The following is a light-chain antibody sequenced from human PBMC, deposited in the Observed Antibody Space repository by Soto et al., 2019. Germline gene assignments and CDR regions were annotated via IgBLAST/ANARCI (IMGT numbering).Light chain of an antibody. J-gene: IGKJ1*01. V-gene: IGKV1-39*01. CDR1: QSISSY. CDR3: QQSYSTPPST. Sequence: DIQMTQSPSSLSASVGDRVTITCRASQSISSYLNWYQQKPGKAPKLLIYAASSLQSGVPSRFSGSGSGTDVTLTISSLQPEDFATYYCQQSYSTPPSTFGQGPKVEIK. CDR2: AAS.